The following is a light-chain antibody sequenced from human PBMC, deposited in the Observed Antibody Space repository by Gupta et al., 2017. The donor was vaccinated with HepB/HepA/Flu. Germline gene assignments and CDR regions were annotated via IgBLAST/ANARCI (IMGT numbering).Light chain of an antibody. CDR2: GAS. J-gene: IGKJ1*01. V-gene: IGKV3-15*01. CDR3: QQYNNWPLT. CDR1: QSVSSN. Sequence: GERATLSCRASQSVSSNLDWFQQKPGQAPRLLIYGASTRATGIPARFSGSGSGTEFTLTISSLQSEDFAVYYCQQYNNWPLTFGQGTKVEIK.